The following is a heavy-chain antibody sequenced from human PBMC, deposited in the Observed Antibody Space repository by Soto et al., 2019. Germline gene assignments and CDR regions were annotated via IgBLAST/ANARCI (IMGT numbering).Heavy chain of an antibody. J-gene: IGHJ4*02. CDR1: GFSFSSYG. Sequence: QVQLVESGGGVVQPGRSLRLSCAASGFSFSSYGMHWVRQAPGKGLEWVAVIWYDGSNKYYADSVKGRFTISRDDSKNTLYLQMNSLRAEDTAVYYCAIGSPRKTDFDYWGQGTLVTVSS. CDR3: AIGSPRKTDFDY. CDR2: IWYDGSNK. V-gene: IGHV3-33*01.